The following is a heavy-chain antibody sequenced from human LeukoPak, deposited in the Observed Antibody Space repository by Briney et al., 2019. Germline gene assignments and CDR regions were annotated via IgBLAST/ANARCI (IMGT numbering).Heavy chain of an antibody. J-gene: IGHJ4*02. CDR1: GFTFSSYS. V-gene: IGHV3-23*01. Sequence: PGGSLRLSCAASGFTFSSYSMNWLRQAPGKGLEWVSAISGSGGSTYYADSVKGRFTISRDNSKNTLYLQMNSLRAEDTAVYYCATPPRPHTLYGSGTITYWGQGTLVTVSS. D-gene: IGHD3-10*01. CDR2: ISGSGGST. CDR3: ATPPRPHTLYGSGTITY.